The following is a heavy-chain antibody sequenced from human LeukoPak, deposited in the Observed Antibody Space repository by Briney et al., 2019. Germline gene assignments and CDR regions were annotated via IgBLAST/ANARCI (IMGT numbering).Heavy chain of an antibody. CDR3: AREAAISEGWFDP. V-gene: IGHV3-21*01. CDR2: ISSSSSYI. D-gene: IGHD5-18*01. CDR1: GFTFSSYS. J-gene: IGHJ5*02. Sequence: PGGSLRLSCAASGFTFSSYSMNWVRQATGKGLEWVSSISSSSSYIYYADSVKGRFTISRDNAKNSLYLQMNSLRAEDTAVYYCAREAAISEGWFDPWGQGTLVTVSS.